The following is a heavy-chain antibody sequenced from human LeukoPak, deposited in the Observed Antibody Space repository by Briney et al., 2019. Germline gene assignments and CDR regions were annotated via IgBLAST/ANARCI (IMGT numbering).Heavy chain of an antibody. V-gene: IGHV3-21*01. CDR3: ARDSSGYGGCFDY. J-gene: IGHJ4*02. D-gene: IGHD5-12*01. CDR1: GFTFSSYA. CDR2: ISSSSSFI. Sequence: GGSLRLSCAASGFTFSSYAMSWVRQAPGKRLEWVSSISSSSSFIFYADSMKGRFTISRDNAKNSLYLQMHSLRAEDTAVYYCARDSSGYGGCFDYWGQGTLVTVSS.